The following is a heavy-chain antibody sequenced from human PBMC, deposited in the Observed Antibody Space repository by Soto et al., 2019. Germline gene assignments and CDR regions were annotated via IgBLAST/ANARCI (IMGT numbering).Heavy chain of an antibody. CDR3: ARDPPVVGSSWSDDFDI. CDR1: GGTFSSYA. V-gene: IGHV1-69*06. D-gene: IGHD6-13*01. CDR2: IIPIFGTA. J-gene: IGHJ3*02. Sequence: GXSVKVSCKASGGTFSSYAISWVRQAPGQGLEWMGGIIPIFGTANYAQKFQGRVTITADKSTSTAYMELSSLRSEDTAVYYCARDPPVVGSSWSDDFDIWGQGTMVTVSS.